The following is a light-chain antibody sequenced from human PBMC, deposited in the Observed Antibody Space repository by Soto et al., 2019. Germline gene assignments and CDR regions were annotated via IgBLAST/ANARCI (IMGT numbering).Light chain of an antibody. CDR3: QQYGSSPT. V-gene: IGKV3-20*01. Sequence: EIVLTQSPGTLSLSPGERAPLSCRASQSVSNNYLAWYQQKPGQAPRRLIYGASTRATGIPDRFSGSGSGTDFTLTIGRLEPEDFAVYYCQQYGSSPTFGEGTRLEI. CDR1: QSVSNNY. CDR2: GAS. J-gene: IGKJ5*01.